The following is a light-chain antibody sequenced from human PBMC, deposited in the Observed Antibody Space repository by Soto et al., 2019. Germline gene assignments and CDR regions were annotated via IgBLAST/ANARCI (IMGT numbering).Light chain of an antibody. CDR2: KAS. CDR3: QQYDSSPWT. J-gene: IGKJ1*01. V-gene: IGKV1-5*03. CDR1: QSISTL. Sequence: DIQMTQSPSTLSASVGDRVTITCRASQSISTLLAWYQQKPGKAPNLLIYKASILESGVPSRFSGSGSGTEFTLTISSLQPDDFATYHSQQYDSSPWTFGQGTRVEIK.